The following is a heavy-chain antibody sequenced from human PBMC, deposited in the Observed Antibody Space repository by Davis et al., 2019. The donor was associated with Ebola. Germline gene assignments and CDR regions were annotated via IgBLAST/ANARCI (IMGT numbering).Heavy chain of an antibody. CDR2: ISYDGRNK. V-gene: IGHV3-30*04. CDR3: ARRRQIGVSLDY. Sequence: GESLKISCAASGFTFSSYAMHWVRQAPGKGLEWAAVISYDGRNKYYADSVKGRFTVSRDNSKNTVYLQMDSLRAEDTAVYYCARRRQIGVSLDYWGQGTLVTVSS. J-gene: IGHJ4*02. D-gene: IGHD2/OR15-2a*01. CDR1: GFTFSSYA.